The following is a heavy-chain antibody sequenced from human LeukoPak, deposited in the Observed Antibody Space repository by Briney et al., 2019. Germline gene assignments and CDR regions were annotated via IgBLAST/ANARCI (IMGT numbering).Heavy chain of an antibody. CDR3: ARDFYGSGSYYYYYYMDV. D-gene: IGHD3-10*01. V-gene: IGHV1-46*01. Sequence: GASVKVSCKASGYTFTSYGISWARHAPGQGLEWMGIINPSGGSTSYAQKFPGRVTMTRHMSTSTAYMELSSLRSEDTSVYYCARDFYGSGSYYYYYYMDVWGKGATVTVSS. CDR1: GYTFTSYG. CDR2: INPSGGST. J-gene: IGHJ6*03.